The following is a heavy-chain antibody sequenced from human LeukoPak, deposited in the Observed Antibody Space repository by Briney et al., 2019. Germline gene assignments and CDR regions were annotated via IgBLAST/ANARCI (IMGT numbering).Heavy chain of an antibody. D-gene: IGHD6-19*01. CDR3: ARLDSSGWYGGNFDY. J-gene: IGHJ4*02. V-gene: IGHV1-69*13. CDR1: GGTFSSYA. Sequence: SVKVSCKASGGTFSSYAISWVRQAPGQGLEWMGGIIPIFGTANYAQKFQGRVTITADESTSTAYMELSSLRSEDTAVYYCARLDSSGWYGGNFDYWGQGTLVTVSS. CDR2: IIPIFGTA.